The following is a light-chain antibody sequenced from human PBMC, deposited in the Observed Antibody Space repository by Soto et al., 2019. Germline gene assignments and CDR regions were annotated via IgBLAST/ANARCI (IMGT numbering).Light chain of an antibody. CDR3: QQYGSSPRT. CDR2: GAS. V-gene: IGKV3-20*01. CDR1: QTVRGSS. Sequence: DIVLTQSPGTLSLSPGERATLSCRASQTVRGSSLAWYQQKPGQAPRLLIFGASTRAAGFPDRFSGSGSGTDFTLTISRLEPEDFAVYYCQQYGSSPRTFGQGTKVEIK. J-gene: IGKJ1*01.